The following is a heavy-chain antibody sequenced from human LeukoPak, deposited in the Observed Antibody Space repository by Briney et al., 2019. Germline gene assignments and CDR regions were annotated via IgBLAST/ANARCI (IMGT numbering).Heavy chain of an antibody. CDR3: ARIQSYGFDI. CDR1: GFTFSDYY. J-gene: IGHJ3*02. V-gene: IGHV3-11*03. CDR2: ISSSSSYT. Sequence: GGSLRLSCAASGFTFSDYYMSCIRQAPGKGLEGVSYISSSSSYTNYADSVKGRFTISRDNAKNSLYLQMNSRRAEDTAVYYCARIQSYGFDIWGQRTMVTVSS.